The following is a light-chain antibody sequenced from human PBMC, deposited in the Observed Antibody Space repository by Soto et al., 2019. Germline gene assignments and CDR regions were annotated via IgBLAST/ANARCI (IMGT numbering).Light chain of an antibody. V-gene: IGKV3-15*01. CDR1: QGVSSN. Sequence: ETVMTQSPAFLSLSPGERATLSCRASQGVSSNLAWYQQKPGQAPRLLIYGASTRATGIPARFSGSGSGTEFTLTITSLQSEDFAVYYCQQYNNWPPITFGQGTRLEIK. CDR3: QQYNNWPPIT. CDR2: GAS. J-gene: IGKJ5*01.